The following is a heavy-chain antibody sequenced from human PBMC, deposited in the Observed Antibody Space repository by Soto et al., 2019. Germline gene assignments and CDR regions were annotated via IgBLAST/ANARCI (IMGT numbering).Heavy chain of an antibody. CDR1: GGSISSNNW. D-gene: IGHD1-26*01. CDR2: IFHSVST. J-gene: IGHJ4*02. CDR3: ARVYSGSYSDS. V-gene: IGHV4-4*02. Sequence: QVQLQESGPGLVKPSGTLSLTCAVSGGSISSNNWWSWVRQPPGKGLEWIGEIFHSVSTHYSPSLKSRVTISVDKSKKYFSLNLTSVTAADTAVYYCARVYSGSYSDSLGPGTLVTVSS.